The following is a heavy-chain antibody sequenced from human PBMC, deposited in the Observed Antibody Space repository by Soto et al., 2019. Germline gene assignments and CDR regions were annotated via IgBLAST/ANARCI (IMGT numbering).Heavy chain of an antibody. D-gene: IGHD6-13*01. CDR1: GGSISSDAYY. V-gene: IGHV4-31*03. CDR3: ARSITATGTGYFQH. J-gene: IGHJ1*01. CDR2: ICYSGST. Sequence: QVQLQESGPGLVKPSQTLSLTCTVSGGSISSDAYYWSWIRQHPGKGLEWIGYICYSGSTYYNPSLKSRIAMSVDTSKNQFSLKLRSVTAADTAVYYCARSITATGTGYFQHWGQGTLVTVSS.